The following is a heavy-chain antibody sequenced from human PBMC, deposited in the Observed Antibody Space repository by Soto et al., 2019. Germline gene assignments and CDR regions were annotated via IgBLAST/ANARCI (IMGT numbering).Heavy chain of an antibody. CDR1: GFAFNNYA. CDR3: VRDRRASSSSATGWFDP. V-gene: IGHV3-23*01. J-gene: IGHJ5*02. D-gene: IGHD6-6*01. CDR2: ISGSGGST. Sequence: GGSLRLSCAASGFAFNNYAMNWVRQAPGKGLEWVSHISGSGGSTDYAESVKGRFSISRDNAKNSLYLQMNNLRAEDTAVYYCVRDRRASSSSATGWFDPWGQGTLVTVSS.